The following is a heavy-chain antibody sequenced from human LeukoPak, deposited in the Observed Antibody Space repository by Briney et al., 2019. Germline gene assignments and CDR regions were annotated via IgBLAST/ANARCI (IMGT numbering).Heavy chain of an antibody. CDR3: AKDGKQWLAIDY. J-gene: IGHJ4*02. Sequence: GSLRLSCAASGFTFSSYGMHWVRQAPGKGLEWVAVISYDGSNKYYADSVKGRFTISRDNSKNTLYLQMNSLRAEDTAVYYCAKDGKQWLAIDYWGRGTLVTVSS. CDR1: GFTFSSYG. V-gene: IGHV3-30*18. CDR2: ISYDGSNK. D-gene: IGHD6-19*01.